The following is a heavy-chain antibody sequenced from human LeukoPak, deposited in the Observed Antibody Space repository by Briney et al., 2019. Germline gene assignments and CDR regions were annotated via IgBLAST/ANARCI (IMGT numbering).Heavy chain of an antibody. Sequence: PGWSLRLSGAASGSTFSIYAMRWVRQAPRKGLGGVAVISYDGSNKYYADSVKGRFTISRDNSKNTLYLQMNSLRAEDTAVYYCARDPKLTYYFDYWGQGTLVTVSS. D-gene: IGHD4-23*01. CDR2: ISYDGSNK. CDR1: GSTFSIYA. V-gene: IGHV3-30*04. CDR3: ARDPKLTYYFDY. J-gene: IGHJ4*02.